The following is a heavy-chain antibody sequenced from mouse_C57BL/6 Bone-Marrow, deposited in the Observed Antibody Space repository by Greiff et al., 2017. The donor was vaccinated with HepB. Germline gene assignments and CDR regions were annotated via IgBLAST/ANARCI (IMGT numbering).Heavy chain of an antibody. CDR1: GFTFSDYG. CDR2: ISNLAYSI. J-gene: IGHJ3*01. Sequence: EVQRVESGGGLVQPGGSLKLSCAASGFTFSDYGMAWVRQAPRKGPEWVAFISNLAYSIYYADTVTGRFTISRENAKNTLYLEMSSLRSEDTAMYYCAKGFYYSNYGFAYWGQGTLVTVSA. CDR3: AKGFYYSNYGFAY. D-gene: IGHD2-5*01. V-gene: IGHV5-15*01.